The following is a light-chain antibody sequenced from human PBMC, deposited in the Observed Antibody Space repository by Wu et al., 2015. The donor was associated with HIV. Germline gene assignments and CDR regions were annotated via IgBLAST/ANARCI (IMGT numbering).Light chain of an antibody. J-gene: IGKJ1*01. Sequence: DIQMTQSPSTLSASEGDRVTITCRASQSISTWLAWYQQKPGKAPKLLIYKASTLESGVPSRFSGSGSGTEFTLTISSLQPDDFANYYCQQYNSDSWTFGQGTKVEVK. V-gene: IGKV1-5*03. CDR2: KAS. CDR1: QSISTW. CDR3: QQYNSDSWT.